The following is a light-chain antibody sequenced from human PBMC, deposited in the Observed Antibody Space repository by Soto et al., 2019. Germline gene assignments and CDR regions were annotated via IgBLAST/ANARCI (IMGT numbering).Light chain of an antibody. V-gene: IGLV1-40*01. CDR2: GNN. CDR1: SANIGAGYD. CDR3: QSYDSGLSAYV. Sequence: QSALTQPPSVSGAPGQRVTISCTGSSANIGAGYDVNWYQQPPGTAPKLLMYGNNNRPSGVPDRFSGSKSGTSASLAVTGLQAEDEADYYCQSYDSGLSAYVFGTGTKVTVL. J-gene: IGLJ1*01.